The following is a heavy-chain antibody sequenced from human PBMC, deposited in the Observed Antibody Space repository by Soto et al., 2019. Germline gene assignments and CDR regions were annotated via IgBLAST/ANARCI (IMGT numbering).Heavy chain of an antibody. D-gene: IGHD2-15*01. J-gene: IGHJ4*02. V-gene: IGHV1-18*01. Sequence: ASVKVSCKASGYTFTSYGISWLRQAPGQGLEWMGWISAYNGNTNYAQKLQGRVTMTTDTSTSTAYMELRSLRSDDTAVYYCARGGYCSGGSCYSATVRDYWGQGTLVTVSS. CDR2: ISAYNGNT. CDR3: ARGGYCSGGSCYSATVRDY. CDR1: GYTFTSYG.